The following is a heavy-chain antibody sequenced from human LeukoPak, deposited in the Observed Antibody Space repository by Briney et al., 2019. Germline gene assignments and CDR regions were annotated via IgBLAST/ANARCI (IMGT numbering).Heavy chain of an antibody. Sequence: PGGSLRLSCAASGFTFSSHWMHWVRQAPGKGLVWVSRLDSDATYTHYVDSVKGRFTISRDNAKSTLYLQMNSLRAEDTAVYYCARGRHYYVQDAFVIWGQGTMVTVSS. CDR2: LDSDATYT. J-gene: IGHJ3*02. CDR3: ARGRHYYVQDAFVI. V-gene: IGHV3-74*01. CDR1: GFTFSSHW. D-gene: IGHD3-10*02.